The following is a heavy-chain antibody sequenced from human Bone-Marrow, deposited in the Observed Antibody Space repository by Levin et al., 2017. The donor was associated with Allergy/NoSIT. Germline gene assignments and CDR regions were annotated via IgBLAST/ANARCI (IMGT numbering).Heavy chain of an antibody. J-gene: IGHJ6*02. CDR2: ISSRSVAI. D-gene: IGHD4-23*01. CDR3: ARDHFPSTNYDGYNFYGLDV. CDR1: GFSLSSYG. V-gene: IGHV3-21*06. Sequence: GGSLRLSCAAPGFSLSSYGINWVRQAPGKGLEWVSCISSRSVAIYYADSVKGRFTISRDNARNSVYLQLNVLRAEDTAVYYCARDHFPSTNYDGYNFYGLDVWGQGTTVTVSS.